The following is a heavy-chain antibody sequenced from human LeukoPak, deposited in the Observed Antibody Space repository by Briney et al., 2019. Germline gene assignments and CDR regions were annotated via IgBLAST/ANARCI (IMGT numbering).Heavy chain of an antibody. CDR1: GYTFTGYY. V-gene: IGHV1-2*02. J-gene: IGHJ5*02. D-gene: IGHD2-2*01. CDR3: ARDLVPAAMRLPNWFDA. Sequence: ASVTVSCKASGYTFTGYYMHWVRQAPGQGLEGMGWINPNSGGTNYAQKFQGRVTMTRDTSISTAYMELSRLRPDDRAVYYCARDLVPAAMRLPNWFDAWGQGTLGTV. CDR2: INPNSGGT.